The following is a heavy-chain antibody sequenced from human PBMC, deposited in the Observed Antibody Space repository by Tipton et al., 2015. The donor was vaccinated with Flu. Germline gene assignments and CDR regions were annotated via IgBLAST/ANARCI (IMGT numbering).Heavy chain of an antibody. Sequence: SLRLSCTASGFTFDDFAMHWVRQTPGRGLQWVSGISWNSGRIGYADSVQGRFTISRDNAKNSLTLQMNSVRTDDSALYYCVKDLGPRGAISFIGAFDMWGQGARVTVSS. V-gene: IGHV3-9*01. D-gene: IGHD3-16*01. J-gene: IGHJ3*02. CDR3: VKDLGPRGAISFIGAFDM. CDR1: GFTFDDFA. CDR2: ISWNSGRI.